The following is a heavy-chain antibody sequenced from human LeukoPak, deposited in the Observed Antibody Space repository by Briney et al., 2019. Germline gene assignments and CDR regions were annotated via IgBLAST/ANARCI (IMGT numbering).Heavy chain of an antibody. J-gene: IGHJ4*02. V-gene: IGHV1-2*02. D-gene: IGHD3-9*01. CDR3: ARDAGYFDWLLYFDY. CDR2: INPNSGGT. CDR1: GYTFTGYY. Sequence: ASVKVSCKASGYTFTGYYMHWVRQAPGQGLEWMGWINPNSGGTNYAQKFQGRVTMTRDTSISTAYMELRSLRSDDTAVYYCARDAGYFDWLLYFDYWGQGTLVTVSS.